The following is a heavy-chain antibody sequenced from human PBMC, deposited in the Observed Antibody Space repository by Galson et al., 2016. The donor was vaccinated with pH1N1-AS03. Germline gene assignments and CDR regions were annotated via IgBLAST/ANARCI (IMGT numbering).Heavy chain of an antibody. CDR2: AYYGENT. J-gene: IGHJ5*02. Sequence: TLSLTCTVSGYSITAGHYWGWIRQPPGKGLEWIGSAYYGENTDYSPSLKSRVTISLDTSKNQFSLNLNSVTAADTAVYYCARSPRIISVAGKFPSRFDPWGQGTLVTVSS. V-gene: IGHV4-38-2*02. CDR3: ARSPRIISVAGKFPSRFDP. CDR1: GYSITAGHY. D-gene: IGHD6-19*01.